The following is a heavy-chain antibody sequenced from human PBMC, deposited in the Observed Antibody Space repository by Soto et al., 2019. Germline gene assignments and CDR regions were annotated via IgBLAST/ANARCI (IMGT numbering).Heavy chain of an antibody. V-gene: IGHV3-53*04. CDR3: ARGLLDYGPIYFQH. CDR1: GFTVSSIY. D-gene: IGHD4-17*01. J-gene: IGHJ1*01. CDR2: IYSDGST. Sequence: EVQLVESGGGLVQPGESLRLSCAASGFTVSSIYMSWVRQAPGKGLELVSVIYSDGSTYYADSVKGRFTISRHISKNTLYLQMNSLRAEDTAVYYCARGLLDYGPIYFQHWGQGTRVTVSS.